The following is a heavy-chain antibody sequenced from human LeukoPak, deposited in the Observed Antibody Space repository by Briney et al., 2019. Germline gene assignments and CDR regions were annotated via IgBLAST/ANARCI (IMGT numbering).Heavy chain of an antibody. D-gene: IGHD2-21*01. CDR3: ARHLNNCGDDCYIFDY. CDR1: GGSISSHY. CDR2: MHFSGST. V-gene: IGHV4-59*08. Sequence: SSETLSLTCSVSGGSISSHYWSWTRQSPGKGLEWIGYMHFSGSTVYSPSLKSRVTISVDTSKNQFSLRVSSVTAADTAVYYCARHLNNCGDDCYIFDYWGQGTLVTVSS. J-gene: IGHJ4*02.